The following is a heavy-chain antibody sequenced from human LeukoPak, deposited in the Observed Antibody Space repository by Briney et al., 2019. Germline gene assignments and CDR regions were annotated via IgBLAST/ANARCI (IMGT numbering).Heavy chain of an antibody. CDR3: ARGLPYGDYGGNAFDI. CDR1: GFTFSDYY. D-gene: IGHD4-17*01. J-gene: IGHJ3*02. V-gene: IGHV3-11*04. Sequence: GGSLRLSCGASGFTFSDYYMTWVRQAPGKGLEWISYISSTGSNIYYADSVKGRFTISRDNAKDSLYLQMNSLRAEDTAVYYCARGLPYGDYGGNAFDIWGQGTMVTVSS. CDR2: ISSTGSNI.